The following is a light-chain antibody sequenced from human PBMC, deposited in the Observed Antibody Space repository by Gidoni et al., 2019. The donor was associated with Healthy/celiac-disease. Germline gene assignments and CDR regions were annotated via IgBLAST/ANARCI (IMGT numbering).Light chain of an antibody. CDR2: ADN. CDR1: SGSIASNY. V-gene: IGLV6-57*02. CDR3: QSYDSGNLYVV. Sequence: NFMLTQPHPLSECPEKTVTISCTVSSGSIASNYVQWYQQRQGSAATTVIYADNQRPSGVPDRFSGSIDSSSNSASLTISGLKTEDEADYYCQSYDSGNLYVVFGGGTKLTVL. J-gene: IGLJ2*01.